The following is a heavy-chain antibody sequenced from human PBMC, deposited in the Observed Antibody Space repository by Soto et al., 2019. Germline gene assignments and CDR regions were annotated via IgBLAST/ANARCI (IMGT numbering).Heavy chain of an antibody. Sequence: EVQLLESGGGLVQPGGSLRLSCAASGFSFSATGMLWVRQPPGGGLEWVSAIGPNPTNTKYTDSVKGRFTISRDNSKRTVFLQMTNLRAEDTALYYCTAARYCSRDGCPAAEWGQGTLITVSS. D-gene: IGHD2-2*01. J-gene: IGHJ4*02. CDR2: IGPNPTNT. CDR1: GFSFSATG. CDR3: TAARYCSRDGCPAAE. V-gene: IGHV3-23*05.